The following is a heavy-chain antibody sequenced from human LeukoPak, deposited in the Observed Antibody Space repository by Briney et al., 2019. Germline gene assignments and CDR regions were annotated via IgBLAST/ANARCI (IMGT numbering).Heavy chain of an antibody. CDR1: NGSMTSDSYY. Sequence: SETLSLTCTVSNGSMTSDSYYWAWVRQPPGKGLEWIGTIFYSGKTYYSASLKSRLTVYLDTSKKNFSLRLSSVTAADTAVYYCARLWIVATWFDAWGQGALVTVSS. CDR3: ARLWIVATWFDA. V-gene: IGHV4-39*02. CDR2: IFYSGKT. D-gene: IGHD2-2*03. J-gene: IGHJ5*02.